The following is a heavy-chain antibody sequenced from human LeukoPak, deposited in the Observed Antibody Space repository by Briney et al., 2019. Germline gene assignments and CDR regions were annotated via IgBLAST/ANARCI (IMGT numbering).Heavy chain of an antibody. CDR1: GFTFSSYS. V-gene: IGHV3-21*01. D-gene: IGHD3-22*01. CDR3: ASGAYEDHDY. CDR2: ISSSSSYI. Sequence: KLGGSLRLSCAASGFTFSSYSMNWVRQAPGKGLEWVSSISSSSSYIYYAGSVKGRFTISRDNAKNSLYLQMNSLRAEDTAVYYCASGAYEDHDYWGQGTLVTVSS. J-gene: IGHJ4*02.